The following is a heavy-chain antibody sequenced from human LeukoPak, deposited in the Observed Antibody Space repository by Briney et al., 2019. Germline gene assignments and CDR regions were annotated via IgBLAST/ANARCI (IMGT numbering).Heavy chain of an antibody. D-gene: IGHD1-26*01. CDR2: IWYDGSKK. V-gene: IGHV3-33*08. J-gene: IGHJ4*02. CDR1: GFSFSDSV. CDR3: ARDREARYFDY. Sequence: PGGSLRLSCVASGFSFSDSVIHWVRQAPGKGLEWVAVIWYDGSKKYYADSVKGRFTISRDNSRNTLYLQMNSLRVEDTAVYYCARDREARYFDYWGQGTLVAVSS.